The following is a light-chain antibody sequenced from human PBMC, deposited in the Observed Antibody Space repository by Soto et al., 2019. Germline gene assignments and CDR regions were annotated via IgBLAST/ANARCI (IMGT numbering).Light chain of an antibody. CDR2: GAS. J-gene: IGKJ4*01. V-gene: IGKV3-15*01. CDR1: QSVSSY. CDR3: QQYNNWPSLT. Sequence: MALTLSAASLSVSPGERARLSCRASQSVSSYLAWYQQTPGQAPRLLIYGASTRAAGIPARFSGSGSGTEFTLTISSLQSADFAVYYCQQYNNWPSLTFGGGTKVEI.